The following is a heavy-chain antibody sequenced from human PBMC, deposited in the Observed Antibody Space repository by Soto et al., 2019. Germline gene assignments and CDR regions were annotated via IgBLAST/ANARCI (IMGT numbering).Heavy chain of an antibody. CDR1: GGSFSGYY. V-gene: IGHV4-34*01. D-gene: IGHD3-10*01. CDR2: INHSGST. J-gene: IGHJ5*02. CDR3: AGAPYYYGSGSYYGAWFDP. Sequence: QVQLQQWGAGLLKPSETLSLTCAVYGGSFSGYYWSWIRQPPGKGLEWIGEINHSGSTNYNPSLKSRVTISVGTSKNQFSLKLSSVTAADTAVYYCAGAPYYYGSGSYYGAWFDPWGQGTLVTVSS.